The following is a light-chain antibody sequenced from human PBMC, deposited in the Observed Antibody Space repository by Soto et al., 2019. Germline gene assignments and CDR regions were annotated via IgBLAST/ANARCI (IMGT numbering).Light chain of an antibody. CDR2: DAS. V-gene: IGKV3-11*01. J-gene: IGKJ4*01. CDR1: QSVGSY. Sequence: EIVLTQSPATLSLSPGQRATLSCRASQSVGSYLAWYQHKPGQAPRLLIYDASIRAPGIPARFSGSGSGTDFALTXXXXXXXXFAVYYCQQXXXXXTFTFGG. CDR3: QQXXXXXTFT.